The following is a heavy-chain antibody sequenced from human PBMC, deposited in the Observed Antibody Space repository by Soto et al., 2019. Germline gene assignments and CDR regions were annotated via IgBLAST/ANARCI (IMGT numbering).Heavy chain of an antibody. D-gene: IGHD6-19*01. J-gene: IGHJ6*02. V-gene: IGHV1-18*01. Sequence: QVQLVQSGADVKKPGASVKVSCKASGYTFTSYGISWVRQAPGQVLEWMGWISAYNGNTNYAQKLQGRLTMNTDTSTSTAYMELRSLRSDDTAVYYCARDKYSSGWYFLERHGMDVWGQGTTVTVSS. CDR2: ISAYNGNT. CDR3: ARDKYSSGWYFLERHGMDV. CDR1: GYTFTSYG.